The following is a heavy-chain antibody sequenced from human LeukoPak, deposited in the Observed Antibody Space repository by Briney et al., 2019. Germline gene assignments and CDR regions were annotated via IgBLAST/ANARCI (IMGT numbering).Heavy chain of an antibody. J-gene: IGHJ4*02. CDR2: IKSDGSSI. V-gene: IGHV3-74*03. CDR1: GLTFSTYW. Sequence: GGSLRLACAASGLTFSTYWMHSVRQAPGKGLVWVSRIKSDGSSIMYADSVRGRFTISRDNAKNTLYLQMNSLRAEDTAVYYCARDLDYGGRSNFDHWGQGTLVTVSS. CDR3: ARDLDYGGRSNFDH. D-gene: IGHD4-23*01.